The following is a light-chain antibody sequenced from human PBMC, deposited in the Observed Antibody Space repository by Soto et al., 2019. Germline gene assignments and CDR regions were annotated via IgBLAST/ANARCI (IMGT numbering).Light chain of an antibody. J-gene: IGKJ1*01. CDR2: KAS. V-gene: IGKV1-5*03. Sequence: DIQMTQSPSILSASVGDRVTITCRASQSISSWLAWYQQKPGKAPNLLIHKASHLESGVPSRFSGSGSGTEFTLTIISLQPQDFATYYCRQSYSAPWTFGQGTKVDIK. CDR3: RQSYSAPWT. CDR1: QSISSW.